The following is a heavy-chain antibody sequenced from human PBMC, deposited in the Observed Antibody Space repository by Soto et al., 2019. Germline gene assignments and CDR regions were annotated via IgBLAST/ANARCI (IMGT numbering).Heavy chain of an antibody. J-gene: IGHJ2*01. CDR2: SYYTGST. CDR1: GGSITSYY. D-gene: IGHD4-4*01. V-gene: IGHV4-59*01. CDR3: VRAWAVTGSYWYFDL. Sequence: NPSETLSLTCSVSGGSITSYYWSWVRQSPGKGLEWIGYSYYTGSTHYNPSLKSRVTISVDTSKMQFSLKLTSVTAADTAVYHCVRAWAVTGSYWYFDLWGRGTLVTVSS.